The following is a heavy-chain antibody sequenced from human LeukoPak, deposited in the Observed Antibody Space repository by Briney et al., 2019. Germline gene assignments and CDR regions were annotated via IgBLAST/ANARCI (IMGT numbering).Heavy chain of an antibody. CDR2: IRSSGSTI. Sequence: PGGSLRLSCAASGFTFSSYEMNWVRQAPGKGLEWVSYIRSSGSTIYYADSVKGRFTISRDNAKNSLYLQMNSLRAEDTAVYYCARDRSRYSSGWYLLDYWGQGTLVTVSS. D-gene: IGHD6-19*01. CDR1: GFTFSSYE. J-gene: IGHJ4*02. CDR3: ARDRSRYSSGWYLLDY. V-gene: IGHV3-48*03.